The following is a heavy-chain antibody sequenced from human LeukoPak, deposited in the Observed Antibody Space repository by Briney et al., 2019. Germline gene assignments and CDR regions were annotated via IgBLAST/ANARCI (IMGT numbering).Heavy chain of an antibody. V-gene: IGHV3-30-3*01. J-gene: IGHJ6*02. CDR3: AAGSGGYYPDYYGMDV. D-gene: IGHD3-10*01. CDR2: ISYDGSNK. CDR1: GFTFSSYA. Sequence: GGSLRLSCAASGFTFSSYAMHWVRQAPGKGLEWVAVISYDGSNKYYADSVKGRFTISRDNSKNTLYLQMNSLRAEDTAVYYCAAGSGGYYPDYYGMDVWGQGTTVTVSS.